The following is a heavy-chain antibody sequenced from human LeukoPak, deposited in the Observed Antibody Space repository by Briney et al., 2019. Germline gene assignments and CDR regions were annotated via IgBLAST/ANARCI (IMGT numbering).Heavy chain of an antibody. Sequence: SETLSLTCTVSGGSISSSSYYWGWIRQPPGTGLEWIGSIYYSGSTYYNPSLKSRVTISVDTSKNQFSLKLSSVTAADTAVYYCARVGPYYYYGMDVWGQGTLVTVSS. CDR3: ARVGPYYYYGMDV. J-gene: IGHJ6*02. V-gene: IGHV4-39*01. CDR1: GGSISSSSYY. CDR2: IYYSGST.